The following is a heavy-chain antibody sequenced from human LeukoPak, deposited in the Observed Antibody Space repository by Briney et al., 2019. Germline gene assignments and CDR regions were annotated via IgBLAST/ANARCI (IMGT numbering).Heavy chain of an antibody. V-gene: IGHV3-64*01. CDR2: ISSNGGST. D-gene: IGHD3-3*01. CDR1: GFTFGSYA. Sequence: PGGSLRLSCAASGFTFGSYAMHWVRQAPGKGLEYVSAISSNGGSTYYANSVKGRFTISRDNSKNTLYLQMGSLRAEDMAVYYCARDREVGYYDFWSGEFDYWGQGTLVTVSS. J-gene: IGHJ4*02. CDR3: ARDREVGYYDFWSGEFDY.